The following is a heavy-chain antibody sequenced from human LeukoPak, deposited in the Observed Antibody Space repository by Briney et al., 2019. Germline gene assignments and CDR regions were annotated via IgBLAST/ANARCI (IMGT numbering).Heavy chain of an antibody. CDR3: ARGLRGIMVRGAITDLNWFDP. CDR1: GGSISSGDYY. Sequence: SETLSLTCTVSGGSISSGDYYWTWIRQPPGKDLEWIGYIYHSGSTHYKASLKGRLTISLDTSRNQFSLRLTSVTAADTAVYFCARGLRGIMVRGAITDLNWFDPWDQGTLVAVSS. CDR2: IYHSGST. D-gene: IGHD3-10*01. V-gene: IGHV4-30-4*01. J-gene: IGHJ5*02.